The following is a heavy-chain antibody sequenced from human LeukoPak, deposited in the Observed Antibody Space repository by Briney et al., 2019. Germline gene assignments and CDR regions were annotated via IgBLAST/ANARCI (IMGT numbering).Heavy chain of an antibody. CDR3: VKGSAGSRPHYFDY. V-gene: IGHV3-23*01. Sequence: GGSLRLSCAASGFTFSSYAMSWVRQAPGEGLEWVSAISTNGGSTHFADSVKGRFTITRDNSKNTLSLEMNSLRPEDTAVYYCVKGSAGSRPHYFDYWGQGTLLTVSS. CDR2: ISTNGGST. J-gene: IGHJ4*02. CDR1: GFTFSSYA. D-gene: IGHD6-13*01.